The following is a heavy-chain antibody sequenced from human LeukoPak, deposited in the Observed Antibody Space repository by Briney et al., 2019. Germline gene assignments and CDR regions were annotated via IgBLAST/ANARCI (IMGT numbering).Heavy chain of an antibody. CDR2: MSGSGDKT. V-gene: IGHV3-23*01. CDR3: AKNRGYSSSWFFDD. D-gene: IGHD6-13*01. Sequence: GGSLRLSCAASGFTFTSYAMSWVRQAPGKGLEWVSAMSGSGDKTYYADSVKGRFAISRDNSKDTVHLQMSGLRGEDTAVYYCAKNRGYSSSWFFDDWGQGTLVTVSS. CDR1: GFTFTSYA. J-gene: IGHJ4*02.